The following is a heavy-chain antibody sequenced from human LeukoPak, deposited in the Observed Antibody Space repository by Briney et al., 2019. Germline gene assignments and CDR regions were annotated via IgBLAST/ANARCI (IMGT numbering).Heavy chain of an antibody. CDR1: GGSISSYY. V-gene: IGHV4-59*12. CDR3: ARDRHDILTGYHPLDY. CDR2: IYYSGST. J-gene: IGHJ4*02. D-gene: IGHD3-9*01. Sequence: SETLSLTCTVSGGSISSYYWSWIRQPPGKGLEWIGYIYYSGSTNYNPSLKSRVTISVDTSKNQFSLKLSSVTAADTAVYYCARDRHDILTGYHPLDYWGQGTLVTVSS.